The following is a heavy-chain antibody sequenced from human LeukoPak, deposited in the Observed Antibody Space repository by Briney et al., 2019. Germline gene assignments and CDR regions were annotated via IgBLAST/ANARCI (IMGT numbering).Heavy chain of an antibody. CDR1: GYSLSNGFY. CDR3: ARRIRYCSSTSCYSGWFDP. CDR2: IYYSGST. D-gene: IGHD2-2*01. V-gene: IGHV4-38-2*02. J-gene: IGHJ5*02. Sequence: SETLSLTCTVSGYSLSNGFYWGWIRQPPGKGLEWIGYIYYSGSTNYNPSLKSRVTISVDTSKNQFSLKLSSVTAADTAVYYCARRIRYCSSTSCYSGWFDPWGQGTLVTVSS.